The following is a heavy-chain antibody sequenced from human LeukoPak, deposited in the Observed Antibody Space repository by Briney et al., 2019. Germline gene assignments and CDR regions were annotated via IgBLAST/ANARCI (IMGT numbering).Heavy chain of an antibody. CDR1: GFTFSSYA. V-gene: IGHV3-23*01. Sequence: GGSLRLSCAASGFTFSSYAMSGVRQAPGQGLEWVSAIGGSGGSTYYVDSVKGRFTISRDNSKNTVFLQMNSLRAEDTAVYYCAKDPVQLERRGYFDYWGQGTLVTVSS. J-gene: IGHJ4*02. CDR2: IGGSGGST. CDR3: AKDPVQLERRGYFDY. D-gene: IGHD1-1*01.